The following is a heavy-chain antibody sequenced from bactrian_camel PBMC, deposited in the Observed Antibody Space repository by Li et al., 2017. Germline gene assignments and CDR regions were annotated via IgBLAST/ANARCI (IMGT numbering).Heavy chain of an antibody. CDR3: ATESSYGSRWFSLH. Sequence: HVQLVESGGGLVQPGGSLRLSCAASGFTFSSYWMYWVRQAPGKGLESVSSIDADGGTTYYTDSVKGRYTISRDNAKNTLYLQMNSLKSEDTALYYCATESSYGSRWFSLHWGQGTQVTVS. CDR2: IDADGGTT. D-gene: IGHD6*01. V-gene: IGHV3S1*01. J-gene: IGHJ4*01. CDR1: GFTFSSYW.